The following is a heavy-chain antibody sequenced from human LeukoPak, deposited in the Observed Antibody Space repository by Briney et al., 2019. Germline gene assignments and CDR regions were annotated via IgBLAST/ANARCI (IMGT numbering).Heavy chain of an antibody. CDR1: GFTFNSYA. Sequence: GRSLRLSCAASGFTFNSYAMRWVRQAPGKGLEWVAVISYDGSNKHYADSVKGRLTISRDNSKNTMYLQMNSLRIEDTAVYYCARDRGWAFDIWGQGTMVTVSS. CDR3: ARDRGWAFDI. J-gene: IGHJ3*02. V-gene: IGHV3-30-3*01. CDR2: ISYDGSNK.